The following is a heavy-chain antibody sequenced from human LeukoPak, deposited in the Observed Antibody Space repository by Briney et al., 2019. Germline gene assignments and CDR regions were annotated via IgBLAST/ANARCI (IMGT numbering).Heavy chain of an antibody. CDR2: IYYSGST. V-gene: IGHV4-39*06. D-gene: IGHD3-22*01. Sequence: PSETLSLTCTVSGGSISSSSYYWGWIRQPPGKGLEWIGSIYYSGSTYYNPSLKSRVTISVDTSKNQFPLKLSSVTAADTAVYYCARGIGYDSSGYNWFDPWGQGTLVTVSS. J-gene: IGHJ5*02. CDR3: ARGIGYDSSGYNWFDP. CDR1: GGSISSSSYY.